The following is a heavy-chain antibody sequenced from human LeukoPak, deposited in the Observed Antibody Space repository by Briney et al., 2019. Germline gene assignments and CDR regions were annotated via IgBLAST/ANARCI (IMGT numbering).Heavy chain of an antibody. J-gene: IGHJ4*02. Sequence: GRSLRLSCTTSGFTFGDYAMSWVRQAPGKGLEWVAVISYDGSNKYYTDSVKGRFTISRDNSKNTLYLQMNSLRAEDTAVYYCAKASNGGSYYGVIIDYWGQGTLVTVSS. V-gene: IGHV3-30*04. D-gene: IGHD1-26*01. CDR3: AKASNGGSYYGVIIDY. CDR2: ISYDGSNK. CDR1: GFTFGDYA.